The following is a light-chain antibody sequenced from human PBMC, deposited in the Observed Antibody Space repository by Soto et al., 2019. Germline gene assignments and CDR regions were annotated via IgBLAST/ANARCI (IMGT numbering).Light chain of an antibody. CDR3: QVWDSRSDQVV. V-gene: IGLV3-21*02. J-gene: IGLJ2*01. Sequence: SYELTQPPSVSVAPGQTARITCGGDTIGGKSVYWYQQTSGQAPVLVVYDDTDRPSGIPERFSGSNSGNTATLTISRVEAGDEADYYCQVWDSRSDQVVFGGGTKLTVL. CDR1: TIGGKS. CDR2: DDT.